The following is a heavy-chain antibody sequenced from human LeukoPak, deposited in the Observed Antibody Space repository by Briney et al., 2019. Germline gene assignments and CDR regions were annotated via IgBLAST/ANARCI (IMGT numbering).Heavy chain of an antibody. V-gene: IGHV4-34*01. Sequence: PSETLSLTCGVYGGSFSNYDWNWIRQPPGKGLEWIGDINHSGTTKYTPSLKGRVTISIDTSNKQFSLKVHSVTAADTAVYYCARLPLGAFGEVLNFDYWGPGILVTVSS. CDR1: GGSFSNYD. CDR3: ARLPLGAFGEVLNFDY. J-gene: IGHJ4*02. D-gene: IGHD3-3*01. CDR2: INHSGTT.